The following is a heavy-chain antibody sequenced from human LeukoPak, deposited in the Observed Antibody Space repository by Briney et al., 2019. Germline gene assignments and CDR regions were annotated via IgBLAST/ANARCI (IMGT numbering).Heavy chain of an antibody. V-gene: IGHV5-51*01. CDR2: IYPGDSDT. CDR1: GYSFTTNW. Sequence: KHGESLKISCRASGYSFTTNWIGWVRQMPGKGLEWMGIIYPGDSDTRYSPSCLGQVTISADKSISTAYLQWSSLKASDTAMYYCARRGGLSEWEPRTGFDYWGQGTLVTVSS. D-gene: IGHD1-26*01. J-gene: IGHJ4*02. CDR3: ARRGGLSEWEPRTGFDY.